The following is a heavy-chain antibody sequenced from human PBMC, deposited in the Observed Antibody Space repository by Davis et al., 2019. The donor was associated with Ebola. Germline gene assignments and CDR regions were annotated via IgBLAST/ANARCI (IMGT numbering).Heavy chain of an antibody. CDR2: ISAYNGNT. Sequence: AASVKVSCKASGYTFTSYGISWVRQAPGQGLEWMGWISAYNGNTNYAQKLQGRVTMTTDTSTSTAYMELRSLRSEDTAVYYCTTDRRRFLRSMDVWGQGTTVTVSS. V-gene: IGHV1-18*01. CDR1: GYTFTSYG. D-gene: IGHD3-3*01. CDR3: TTDRRRFLRSMDV. J-gene: IGHJ6*02.